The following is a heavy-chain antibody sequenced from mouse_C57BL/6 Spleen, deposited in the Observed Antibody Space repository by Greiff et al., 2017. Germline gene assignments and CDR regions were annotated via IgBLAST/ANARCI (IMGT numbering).Heavy chain of an antibody. CDR1: GYSFTGYY. CDR2: INPSTGGT. CDR3: ARLGDSWYFDV. Sequence: VQLKESGPELVKPGASVKISCKASGYSFTGYYMNWVKQSPEKSLEWIGEINPSTGGTTYNQKFKAKATLTVDKSSSTAYMQLKSLTSEDSAVYYCARLGDSWYFDVWGTGTTVTVSS. V-gene: IGHV1-42*01. J-gene: IGHJ1*03.